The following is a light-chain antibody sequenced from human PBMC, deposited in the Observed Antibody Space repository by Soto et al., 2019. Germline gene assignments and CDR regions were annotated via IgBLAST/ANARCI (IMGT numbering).Light chain of an antibody. Sequence: EIVMTQYPPTLSSSPGERVTLSFMASQNIAGNLAWYQQKPGQAPRLLIDNASTRATGVPARFSGSGSGTEFTLTISSLQSEDFAVYYCQQYNNWPKTFGQGTKVDIK. J-gene: IGKJ1*01. CDR1: QNIAGN. CDR2: NAS. V-gene: IGKV3-15*01. CDR3: QQYNNWPKT.